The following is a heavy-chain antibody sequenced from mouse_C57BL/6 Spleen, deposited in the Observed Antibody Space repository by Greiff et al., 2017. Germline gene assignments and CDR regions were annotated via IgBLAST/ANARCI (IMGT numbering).Heavy chain of an antibody. J-gene: IGHJ3*01. V-gene: IGHV1-59*01. CDR2: IDPSDSYT. CDR1: GYTFTSYW. Sequence: QVQLQQPGAELVRPGTSVKLSCKASGYTFTSYWMHWVKQRPGQGLEWIGVIDPSDSYTNYNQKFKGKATLTVDTSSSTAYMQLSSLTPEDSAVYYCASGGGWLLPCAYWGQGTLVTVSA. D-gene: IGHD2-3*01. CDR3: ASGGGWLLPCAY.